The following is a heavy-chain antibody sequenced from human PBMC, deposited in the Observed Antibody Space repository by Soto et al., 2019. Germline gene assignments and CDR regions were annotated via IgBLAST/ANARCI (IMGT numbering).Heavy chain of an antibody. CDR3: AREAV. V-gene: IGHV3-7*05. CDR1: GFTFSGYW. Sequence: EVQLVEAGGGLVQPGGSLRLSCAASGFTFSGYWMSWVRQAPGKGLEWVANIKQDGSEQFYVDCGKGRFTISRDDAKNSLYLQVNSLRAGDPAGYYCAREAVWGRGTTVTVSS. J-gene: IGHJ6*02. CDR2: IKQDGSEQ.